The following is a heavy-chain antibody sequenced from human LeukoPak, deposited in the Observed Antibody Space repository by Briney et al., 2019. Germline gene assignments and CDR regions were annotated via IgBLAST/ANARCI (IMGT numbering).Heavy chain of an antibody. Sequence: GGSLRLSCAASGFTFSYYGMHWVRQAPGKGLEWVTFIGYDGTDKYYADSVQGRFTISRDNSENTLSLHMTSLRAEDTAVYYCARDLTYNSWYYFDSWGQGTLVTVSS. CDR1: GFTFSYYG. CDR2: IGYDGTDK. CDR3: ARDLTYNSWYYFDS. V-gene: IGHV3-30*02. J-gene: IGHJ4*02. D-gene: IGHD6-13*01.